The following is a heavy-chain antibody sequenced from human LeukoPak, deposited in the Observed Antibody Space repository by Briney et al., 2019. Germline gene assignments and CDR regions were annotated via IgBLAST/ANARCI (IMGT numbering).Heavy chain of an antibody. CDR1: SFLDNISY. Sequence: GGSLTLPCTPSSFLDNISYKSWVRQAPREGLEWVSISYSHGSTYYADSMKGRFTISRDNSKNTLYLQVNSLRAEDTDMYYCARNILFAFDIWGQGTMVTVS. V-gene: IGHV3-53*01. CDR2: SYSHGST. CDR3: ARNILFAFDI. J-gene: IGHJ3*02.